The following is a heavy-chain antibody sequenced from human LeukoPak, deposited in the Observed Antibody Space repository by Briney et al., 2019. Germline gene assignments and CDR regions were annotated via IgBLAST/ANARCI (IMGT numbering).Heavy chain of an antibody. D-gene: IGHD3-10*01. CDR1: GFVFSSYR. Sequence: NAGGSLRLSCAAPGFVFSSYRMNWVRQAPGKGLEWVSCMNNDGSDIDYADSVRGRFIISRDNAKNSLYLQMNSLRAEDTAVYYCARGTGIIWFGELLLDYWGQGTLVTVSS. CDR3: ARGTGIIWFGELLLDY. J-gene: IGHJ4*02. CDR2: MNNDGSDI. V-gene: IGHV3-21*01.